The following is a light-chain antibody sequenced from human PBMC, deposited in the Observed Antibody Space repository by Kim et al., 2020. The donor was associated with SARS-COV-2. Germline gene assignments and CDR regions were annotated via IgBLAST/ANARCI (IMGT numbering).Light chain of an antibody. CDR1: SGHSSYI. CDR3: ETWDSSTWV. Sequence: SSVKLPCRLSSGHSSYIIAWHQQQPEKAPRYLMKLEGSGSYNKGSGVPDRFSGSSSGATRYLTISSLQSEDEADYYCETWDSSTWVFGGGTKLTVL. V-gene: IGLV4-60*03. CDR2: LEGSGSY. J-gene: IGLJ3*02.